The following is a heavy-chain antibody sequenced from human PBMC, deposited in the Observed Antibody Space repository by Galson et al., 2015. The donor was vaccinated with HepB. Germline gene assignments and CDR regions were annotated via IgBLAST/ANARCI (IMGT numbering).Heavy chain of an antibody. Sequence: SLRLSCAASGFSFSSYAMSWVRQAPGKGLEWVSAISSSGANTYYADSVKGRFAISRDNSKHTLYLQMNSLGAEDTAVYYCAKVVQQLVRGLYYSSGMDVWGQGTTVTVS. CDR2: ISSSGANT. CDR1: GFSFSSYA. D-gene: IGHD6-13*01. J-gene: IGHJ6*02. V-gene: IGHV3-23*01. CDR3: AKVVQQLVRGLYYSSGMDV.